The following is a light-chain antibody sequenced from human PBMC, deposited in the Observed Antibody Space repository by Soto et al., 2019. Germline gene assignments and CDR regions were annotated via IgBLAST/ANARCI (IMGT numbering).Light chain of an antibody. CDR2: AAA. CDR1: QGTRKD. J-gene: IGKJ1*01. V-gene: IGKV1-6*01. CDR3: LQDYTYART. Sequence: IHMTQPPSSLYASVGDSGTITCRASQGTRKDLGWYQVKPGKAPKLMIFAAATLQSGVPSRLSGSASVTDFTIIMSSLQPEDLAPYYCLQDYTYARTLGQGTKV.